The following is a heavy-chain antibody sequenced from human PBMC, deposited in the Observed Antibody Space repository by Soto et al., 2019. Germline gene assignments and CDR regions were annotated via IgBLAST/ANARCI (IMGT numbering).Heavy chain of an antibody. Sequence: PGGSLRLSCAASGFTFSSYGMHWVRQAPGKGLEWVSRINSAGSSTYYADSVKGRVTISRDNAKNTLYLQVDSLTAEDTAVYFWVRGASYANYFDSWGQGTLVTVSS. CDR2: INSAGSST. V-gene: IGHV3-74*01. CDR3: VRGASYANYFDS. J-gene: IGHJ4*02. CDR1: GFTFSSYG.